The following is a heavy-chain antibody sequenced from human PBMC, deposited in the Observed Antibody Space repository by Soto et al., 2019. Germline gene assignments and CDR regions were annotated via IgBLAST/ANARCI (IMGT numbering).Heavy chain of an antibody. J-gene: IGHJ4*02. Sequence: QVQLVQSGAEVKKPGSSVKVSCKASGGTFSSYAISWVRQAPGQGREWMGGIIPIFGTANYAQKFQGRVTITADESTSTAYMGLSSLRSEDTAVYYCARWFWSGYYSGDRLDFDYWGQGTLVTVSS. CDR1: GGTFSSYA. CDR2: IIPIFGTA. CDR3: ARWFWSGYYSGDRLDFDY. D-gene: IGHD3-3*01. V-gene: IGHV1-69*01.